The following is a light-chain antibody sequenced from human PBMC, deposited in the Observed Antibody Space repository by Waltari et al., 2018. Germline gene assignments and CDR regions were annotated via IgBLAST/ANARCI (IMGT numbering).Light chain of an antibody. CDR2: DAS. V-gene: IGKV3-11*01. CDR1: QSVSSY. J-gene: IGKJ4*01. Sequence: EIVLTQSPATLSLSPGERATLSCRASQSVSSYLAWYQQKPGQAPRLLIYDASKRATGIPARFSGSGSGTDFTLPISSLEPEDFAVYYCQQRSSRPLTFGGGTKVEIK. CDR3: QQRSSRPLT.